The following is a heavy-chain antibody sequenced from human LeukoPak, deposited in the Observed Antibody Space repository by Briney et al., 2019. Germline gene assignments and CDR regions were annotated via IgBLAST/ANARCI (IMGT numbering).Heavy chain of an antibody. CDR3: AKAPGYSSSWYFGY. D-gene: IGHD6-13*01. J-gene: IGHJ4*02. Sequence: GGSLRLSCAASGLTFSSYGMHWVRQAPGKGLEWVAVISYDGSNKYYADSVKGRFTISRDNSKNTLYLQMNSLRAEDTAVYYCAKAPGYSSSWYFGYWGQGTLVTVSS. V-gene: IGHV3-30*18. CDR2: ISYDGSNK. CDR1: GLTFSSYG.